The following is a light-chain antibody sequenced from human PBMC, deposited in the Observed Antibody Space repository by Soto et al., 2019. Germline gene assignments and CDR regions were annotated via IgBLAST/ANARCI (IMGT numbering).Light chain of an antibody. CDR3: SSYTSSSALGGV. CDR2: DVS. Sequence: QSALTQPASVSGSPGQSITISCTGTSSDVGGYNYVSWYQQHPGKAPKLVIYDVSNRPSGVSNRFSGSKSGNTASLTISGLQAEDEADYYCSSYTSSSALGGVFGGGTKLTVL. CDR1: SSDVGGYNY. J-gene: IGLJ2*01. V-gene: IGLV2-14*03.